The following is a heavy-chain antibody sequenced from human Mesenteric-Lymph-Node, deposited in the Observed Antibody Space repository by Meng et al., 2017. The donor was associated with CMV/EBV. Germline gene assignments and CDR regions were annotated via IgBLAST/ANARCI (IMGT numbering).Heavy chain of an antibody. Sequence: SLTCTVSGASMNNYYWSWVRQPPGKRLEWIAYIYYSGSSSYNPSLKSRVTISVDTSKSQFSLKMSSVTAADTAVYYCARHAPGYYDYWGQGTLVTSPQ. D-gene: IGHD2-8*02. J-gene: IGHJ4*02. CDR2: IYYSGSS. CDR3: ARHAPGYYDY. V-gene: IGHV4-59*08. CDR1: GASMNNYY.